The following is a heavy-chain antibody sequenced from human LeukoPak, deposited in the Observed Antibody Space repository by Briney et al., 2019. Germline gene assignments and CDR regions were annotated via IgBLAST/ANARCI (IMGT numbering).Heavy chain of an antibody. CDR3: AKESGKFDY. V-gene: IGHV3-43*02. CDR1: GLNFHDSA. Sequence: GWSLRLSCVASGLNFHDSAMHWVRQAPAKGLEWVSLISADGGSTFSADSVKGRFSISRDNSKNSLYLQMNSLRSEDTAMYYCAKESGKFDYWGQGTLVAVSS. CDR2: ISADGGST. J-gene: IGHJ4*02.